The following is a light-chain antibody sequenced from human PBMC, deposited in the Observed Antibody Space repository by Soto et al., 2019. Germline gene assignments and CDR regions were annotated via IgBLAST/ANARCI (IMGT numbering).Light chain of an antibody. J-gene: IGKJ5*01. V-gene: IGKV3-15*01. Sequence: EIVMTQSPGTLSVYPGERATLSCRAGQGVTTNFACYPQKSGQCPRLLIYAVCIRATGVPARFSGTGSETDFTLTISGLQSEDSAVYFCQQNNNWPFSFGQGTRLEIK. CDR3: QQNNNWPFS. CDR1: QGVTTN. CDR2: AVC.